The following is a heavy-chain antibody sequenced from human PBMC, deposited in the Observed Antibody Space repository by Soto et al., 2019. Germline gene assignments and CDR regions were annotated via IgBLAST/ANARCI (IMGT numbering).Heavy chain of an antibody. CDR3: ARDANYYYGSGRYYYYGMDV. Sequence: QVQLVQSGAEVKKPGASVKVSRKASGYTFTSYDINWVRQATGQGLEWMGWMNPNSGNTGYAQKFQGGVTMTRNTSISTAYMELSSLRSEDTAVYYCARDANYYYGSGRYYYYGMDVWGQGTTVTVSS. V-gene: IGHV1-8*01. CDR1: GYTFTSYD. D-gene: IGHD3-10*01. J-gene: IGHJ6*02. CDR2: MNPNSGNT.